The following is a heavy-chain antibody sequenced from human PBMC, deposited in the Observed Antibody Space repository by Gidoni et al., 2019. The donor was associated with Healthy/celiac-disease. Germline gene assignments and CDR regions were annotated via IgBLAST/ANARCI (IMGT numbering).Heavy chain of an antibody. CDR1: GFTFSSYG. J-gene: IGHJ4*02. Sequence: QVQLVESGEGVVQPGRSLRLSCAASGFTFSSYGMHWVRQAPGKGLEWVAVISYDGSNKYYADSVKGRFTISRDNSKNTLYLQMNSLRAEDTAVYYCAKAFRDGYNWDYWGQGTLVTVSS. CDR3: AKAFRDGYNWDY. CDR2: ISYDGSNK. D-gene: IGHD5-12*01. V-gene: IGHV3-30*18.